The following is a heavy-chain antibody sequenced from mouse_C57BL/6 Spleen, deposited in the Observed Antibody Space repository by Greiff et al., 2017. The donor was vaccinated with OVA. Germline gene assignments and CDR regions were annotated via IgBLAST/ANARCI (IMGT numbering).Heavy chain of an antibody. D-gene: IGHD2-4*01. Sequence: EVQVVESGAELVKPGASVKLSCTASGFNIKDYYMHWVKQRTEQGLEWIGRIDPEDGETKYAPKFQGKATITADTSSNTAYLQLSSLTSEDTAVYYCARGGLRRGIYYYAMDYWGQGTSVTVSS. J-gene: IGHJ4*01. CDR2: IDPEDGET. V-gene: IGHV14-2*01. CDR1: GFNIKDYY. CDR3: ARGGLRRGIYYYAMDY.